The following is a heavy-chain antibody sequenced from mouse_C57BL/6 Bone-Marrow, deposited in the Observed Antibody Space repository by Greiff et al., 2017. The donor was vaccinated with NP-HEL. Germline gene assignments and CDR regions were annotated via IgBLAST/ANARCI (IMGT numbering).Heavy chain of an antibody. V-gene: IGHV1-55*01. J-gene: IGHJ4*01. Sequence: QVQLKQPGAELVKPGASVKMSCKASGYTFTSYWITWVKQRPGQGLEWIGDIYPGSGSTNYNEKFKSKATLTVDTSSSTAYMQLSRLTAEDSTVYYFEKRVMSYDGYSFLYYYAMDYWGQGTSVTVSS. CDR3: EKRVMSYDGYSFLYYYAMDY. CDR2: IYPGSGST. D-gene: IGHD2-3*01. CDR1: GYTFTSYW.